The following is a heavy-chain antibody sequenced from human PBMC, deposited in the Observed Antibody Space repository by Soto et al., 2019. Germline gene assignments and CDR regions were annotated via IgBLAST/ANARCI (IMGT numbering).Heavy chain of an antibody. CDR3: VRGGRGTGITAVVAFDI. D-gene: IGHD1-7*01. J-gene: IGHJ3*02. CDR2: MSHSGGT. V-gene: IGHV4-34*01. Sequence: QVQLQQWGAGLLKPSETLSLTCAVYGGFVSSGSYYWSWIRQPPGKGLEWIGEMSHSGGTHFNPSLKSRVPTPRDSDNFMCFMVNRSEKSGMVNMTCSVRGGRGTGITAVVAFDIWGLGTMV. CDR1: GGFVSSGSYY.